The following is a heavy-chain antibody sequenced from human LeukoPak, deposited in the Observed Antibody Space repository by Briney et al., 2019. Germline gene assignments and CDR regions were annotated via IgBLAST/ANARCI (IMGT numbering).Heavy chain of an antibody. J-gene: IGHJ5*02. CDR1: GGSISSYY. D-gene: IGHD3-10*01. Sequence: PSETLSLTCTVSGGSISSYYWSWIRQPAGKRLEWIGRIYTSGSTNYNPSLKSRVTMSVDTSKNQFSLKLSSVTAADTAVYYCARYYGSGSYISWFDPWGQGTLVTVSS. CDR2: IYTSGST. V-gene: IGHV4-4*07. CDR3: ARYYGSGSYISWFDP.